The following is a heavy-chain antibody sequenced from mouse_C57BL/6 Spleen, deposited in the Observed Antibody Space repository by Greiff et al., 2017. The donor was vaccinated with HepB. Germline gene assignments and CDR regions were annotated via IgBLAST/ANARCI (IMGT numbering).Heavy chain of an antibody. CDR3: ARCLGLRRHFDY. V-gene: IGHV1-55*01. CDR1: GYTFTSYW. CDR2: IYPGSGST. Sequence: QVQLKQPGAELVKPGASVKMSCKASGYTFTSYWITWVKQRPGQGLEWIGDIYPGSGSTNYNEKFKSKATLTVDTSSSTAYMQLSSLTSEDSAVYYCARCLGLRRHFDYWGQGTTLTVSS. D-gene: IGHD2-4*01. J-gene: IGHJ2*01.